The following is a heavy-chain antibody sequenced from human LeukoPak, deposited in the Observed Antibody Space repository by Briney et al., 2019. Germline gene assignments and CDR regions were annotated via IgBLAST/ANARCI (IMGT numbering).Heavy chain of an antibody. CDR2: IRYSGHT. CDR3: ARYNWNTWFNP. CDR1: GDSVSNDRYY. V-gene: IGHV4-61*01. D-gene: IGHD1-1*01. J-gene: IGHJ5*02. Sequence: SETLSLTCTVSGDSVSNDRYYWTWIRQSPGKGLEWIAYIRYSGHTNYNPSLDTRVTISLDASKNQLSLRLYSVTAADTAMYYCARYNWNTWFNPWGQGALVTVSS.